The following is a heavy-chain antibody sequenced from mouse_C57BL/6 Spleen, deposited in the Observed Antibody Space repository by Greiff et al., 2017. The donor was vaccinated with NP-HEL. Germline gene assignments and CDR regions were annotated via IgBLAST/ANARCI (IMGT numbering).Heavy chain of an antibody. Sequence: QVHVKQSGPGLVAPSQSLSITCTVSGFSLPSYGVHWVRQPPGKGLEWLVVLWSDGSTPYNSALNSRPSISKNKSKSQVFLKINSLQTDDTAMYYCARHEDSLAYWGQGTLVTVSA. CDR2: LWSDGST. J-gene: IGHJ3*01. V-gene: IGHV2-6-1*01. CDR1: GFSLPSYG. CDR3: ARHEDSLAY.